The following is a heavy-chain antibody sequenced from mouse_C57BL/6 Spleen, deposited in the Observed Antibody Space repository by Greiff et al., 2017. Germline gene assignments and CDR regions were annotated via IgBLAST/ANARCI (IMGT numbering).Heavy chain of an antibody. CDR3: ARADYGSSYDY. Sequence: QVQLQQPGAELVKPGASVKMSCKASGYTFTSYWITWVKQRPGQGLEWIGDIYPGSGSTNYNEKFKSKATLTVDTSSSTAYLQLSSLTSEDSAVYYCARADYGSSYDYWGQGTTLTVSS. V-gene: IGHV1-55*01. J-gene: IGHJ2*01. D-gene: IGHD1-1*01. CDR2: IYPGSGST. CDR1: GYTFTSYW.